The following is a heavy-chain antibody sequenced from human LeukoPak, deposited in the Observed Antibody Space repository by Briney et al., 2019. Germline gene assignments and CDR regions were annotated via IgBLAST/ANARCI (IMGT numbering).Heavy chain of an antibody. CDR3: AREGPSVTPYY. D-gene: IGHD4-17*01. J-gene: IGHJ4*02. CDR2: IKQDGSEK. V-gene: IGHV3-7*01. Sequence: GGSLRLSCAASGFNFGSNWMSWVRQAPGKGLEWVANIKQDGSEKYYVDSVKGRFTISRDNAKNSLYLQMNSLRAEDTAVYYCAREGPSVTPYYWGRGTLVTVSS. CDR1: GFNFGSNW.